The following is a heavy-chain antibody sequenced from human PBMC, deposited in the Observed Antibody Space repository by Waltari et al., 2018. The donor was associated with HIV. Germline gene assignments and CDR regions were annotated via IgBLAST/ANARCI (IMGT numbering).Heavy chain of an antibody. Sequence: QVQLVQSGAEVKKPGSSVKVSCKASGGTFSSYTISWLRQAPGHGLEWMGRIIPILGIANYAQKFQGRVTITADKSTSTAYMELSSLRSEDTAVYYCARDRNYCGGDCYSYNWFDPWGQGTLVTVSS. CDR3: ARDRNYCGGDCYSYNWFDP. CDR2: IIPILGIA. J-gene: IGHJ5*02. V-gene: IGHV1-69*08. CDR1: GGTFSSYT. D-gene: IGHD2-21*02.